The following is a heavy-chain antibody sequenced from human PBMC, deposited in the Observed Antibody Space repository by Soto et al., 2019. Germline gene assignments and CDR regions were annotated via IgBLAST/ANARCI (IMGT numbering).Heavy chain of an antibody. J-gene: IGHJ3*01. V-gene: IGHV1-3*01. CDR2: INPDNGNT. CDR3: ARDILSVGPRANEAFDV. Sequence: QFQLVQSEAEVRKPGASVNISCRASGFSFSDKRINWLRQAPGQSREWMCWINPDNGNTIYSQTFQGRVTISRHSSASIAYVEVSDLTSEDTAVYYCARDILSVGPRANEAFDVWGQGTMVTVSS. CDR1: GFSFSDKR. D-gene: IGHD2-8*02.